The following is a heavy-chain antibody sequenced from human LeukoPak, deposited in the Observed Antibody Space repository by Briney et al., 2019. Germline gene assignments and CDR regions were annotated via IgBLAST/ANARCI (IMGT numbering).Heavy chain of an antibody. V-gene: IGHV4-59*08. J-gene: IGHJ4*02. CDR1: GGSISSYY. CDR2: IYYSGST. Sequence: SETLSLTCTVSGGSISSYYWSWIRQPPGKGLEWIGYIYYSGSTNYNPSLKSRVTISVDTSKNQFSLKLSSVTAADTAVYYCANVEMATIITVGWGQGTLVTVSS. CDR3: ANVEMATIITVG. D-gene: IGHD5-24*01.